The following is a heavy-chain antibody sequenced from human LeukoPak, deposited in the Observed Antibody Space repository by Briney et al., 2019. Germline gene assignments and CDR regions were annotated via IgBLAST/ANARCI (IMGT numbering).Heavy chain of an antibody. CDR3: ARLSSGWYQDWYFDL. Sequence: SETLSLTCAVYGGSFSGYYWSWIRQPPGKGLEWIGEINHSGSTYYNPSLKSRVTISVDASKNQFSLKLSSVTAADTAVYYCARLSSGWYQDWYFDLWGRGTLVTVSS. J-gene: IGHJ2*01. D-gene: IGHD6-13*01. CDR2: INHSGST. V-gene: IGHV4-34*01. CDR1: GGSFSGYY.